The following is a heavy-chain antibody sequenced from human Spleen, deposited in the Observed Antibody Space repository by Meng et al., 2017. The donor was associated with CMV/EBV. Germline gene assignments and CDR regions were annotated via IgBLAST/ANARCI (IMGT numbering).Heavy chain of an antibody. D-gene: IGHD6-13*01. CDR1: GGSISSGDYY. J-gene: IGHJ4*02. CDR2: IYYSGST. CDR3: ARAVAAAVKIDY. Sequence: LRLSCTVSGGSISSGDYYWGWIRQPPGKGLEWIGYIYYSGSTYYNPSLKSRLTISVDASKNQFSLKLSSVTAADTAVYFCARAVAAAVKIDYWGQGTLVTVSS. V-gene: IGHV4-30-4*08.